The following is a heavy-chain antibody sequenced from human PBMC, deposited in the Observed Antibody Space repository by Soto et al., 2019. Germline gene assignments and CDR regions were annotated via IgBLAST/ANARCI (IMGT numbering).Heavy chain of an antibody. Sequence: SVKVSCKASGGTFSSYAISWVRQAPGQGLEWMGGIIPIFGTANYAQKFQGRVTITADESTSTAYMELSSLRSEDTAVYYCVKAYYDILTGRAYYYYYGMDVWGQGTTVTVSS. CDR1: GGTFSSYA. CDR3: VKAYYDILTGRAYYYYYGMDV. V-gene: IGHV1-69*13. D-gene: IGHD3-9*01. CDR2: IIPIFGTA. J-gene: IGHJ6*02.